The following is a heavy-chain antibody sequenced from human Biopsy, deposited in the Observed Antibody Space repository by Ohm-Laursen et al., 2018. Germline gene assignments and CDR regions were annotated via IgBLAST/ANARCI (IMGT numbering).Heavy chain of an antibody. J-gene: IGHJ3*02. V-gene: IGHV4-61*02. D-gene: IGHD6-19*01. CDR1: GYSIIPSGPEN. CDR3: AKHGSGWTGDDAFHI. CDR2: IYSGGNT. Sequence: PSQTLSLTCTLSGYSIIPSGPENWSWIRQPPGQGLQYIGFIYSGGNTNYNPSLRSRVTMSVDTPKNQFSLKLTSVTAADTAVYYCAKHGSGWTGDDAFHIWGQGTMVTVSS.